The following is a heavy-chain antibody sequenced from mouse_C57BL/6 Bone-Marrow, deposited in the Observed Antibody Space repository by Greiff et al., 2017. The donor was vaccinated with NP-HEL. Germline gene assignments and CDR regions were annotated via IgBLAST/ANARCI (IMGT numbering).Heavy chain of an antibody. CDR1: GFNIKDDY. CDR2: IDPENGDT. CDR3: TTPPFMDY. Sequence: EVQLQQSGAELVRPGASVKLSCTASGFNIKDDYMHWVKQRPEQGLEWIGWIDPENGDTEAASKFQGKATITADTSSNTAYLQLSSLTSEDTAVYYCTTPPFMDYWGQGTSVTVSS. V-gene: IGHV14-4*01. J-gene: IGHJ4*01.